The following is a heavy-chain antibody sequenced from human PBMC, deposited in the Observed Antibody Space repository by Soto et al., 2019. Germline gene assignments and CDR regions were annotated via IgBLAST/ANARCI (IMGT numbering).Heavy chain of an antibody. V-gene: IGHV3-64D*06. J-gene: IGHJ4*02. D-gene: IGHD5-18*01. CDR2: ISSNGGST. Sequence: LRLSCSASGFTFSSYAMHWVRQAPGKGLEYVSAISSNGGSTYYADSVKGRFTISRDNSKNTLYLQMSSLRAEDTAVYYCVTGDLRGYSYGYSYFDYWGQGTLVTVSS. CDR3: VTGDLRGYSYGYSYFDY. CDR1: GFTFSSYA.